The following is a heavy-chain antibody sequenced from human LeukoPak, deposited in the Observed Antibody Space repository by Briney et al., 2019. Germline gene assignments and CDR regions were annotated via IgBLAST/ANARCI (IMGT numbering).Heavy chain of an antibody. CDR2: INPNSGGT. V-gene: IGHV1-2*02. D-gene: IGHD6-6*01. CDR1: GYTFTGYY. Sequence: ASVAVSCTASGYTFTGYYMHWVRQAPGQGLERMGWINPNSGGTNYAQKFQGRVTMTRDTSISTAYMELSRLRSDDTAVYYCAREGDSSSSFDYWGQGTLVTVSS. J-gene: IGHJ4*02. CDR3: AREGDSSSSFDY.